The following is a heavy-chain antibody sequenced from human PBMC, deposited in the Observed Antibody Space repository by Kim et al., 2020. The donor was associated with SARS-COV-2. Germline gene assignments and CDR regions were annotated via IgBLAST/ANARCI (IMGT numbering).Heavy chain of an antibody. J-gene: IGHJ6*02. CDR1: GYSFTSYW. V-gene: IGHV5-51*01. D-gene: IGHD1-26*01. CDR2: IYPGDSDT. Sequence: GESLKISCKGSGYSFTSYWIGWVRQMPGKGLEWMGIIYPGDSDTRYSPFFQGQVTISADKSISTAYLQWSSLKASDTAMYYCARQGDIVGVTWYYYGMDVWGQGTTITVS. CDR3: ARQGDIVGVTWYYYGMDV.